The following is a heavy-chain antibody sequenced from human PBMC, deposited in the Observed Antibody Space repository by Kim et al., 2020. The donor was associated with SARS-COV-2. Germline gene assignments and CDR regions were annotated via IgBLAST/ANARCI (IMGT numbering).Heavy chain of an antibody. V-gene: IGHV4-31*03. CDR2: IYYSGSN. D-gene: IGHD2-15*01. CDR3: ARDCSGGSCSFDY. CDR1: GGSISSCGYY. Sequence: SETLSLTCTVSGGSISSCGYYWSWIRPHPGQGLEWIGYIYYSGSNYYTLSLKSRVTISVDTSKNQFSLKLSSVTAADTAVYYCARDCSGGSCSFDYWGQGTLVTVSS. J-gene: IGHJ4*02.